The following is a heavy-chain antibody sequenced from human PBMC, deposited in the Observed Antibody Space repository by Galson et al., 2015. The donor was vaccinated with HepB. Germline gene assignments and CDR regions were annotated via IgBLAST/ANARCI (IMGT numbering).Heavy chain of an antibody. V-gene: IGHV3-15*01. CDR3: TTDLLLRGRLLSNY. CDR1: GFTFSNAW. D-gene: IGHD2-2*01. Sequence: SLRLSCAASGFTFSNAWMSWVRQAPGKGLEWVGRIKSKTDGGTTDYAAPVKGRFTISRDDSKNTLYLQMNSLKTEDTAVYYCTTDLLLRGRLLSNYWGQGTLVTVSS. J-gene: IGHJ4*02. CDR2: IKSKTDGGTT.